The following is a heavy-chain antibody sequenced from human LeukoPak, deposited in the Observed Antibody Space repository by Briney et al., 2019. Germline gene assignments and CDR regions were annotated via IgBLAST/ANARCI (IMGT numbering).Heavy chain of an antibody. V-gene: IGHV1-2*02. J-gene: IGHJ6*03. D-gene: IGHD6-6*01. CDR2: INPNSGGT. CDR1: GYTFTSYY. CDR3: ARDRSLAARLFYYYYMDV. Sequence: ASVKVSCKASGYTFTSYYMHWVRQAPGQGLEWMGWINPNSGGTNYAQKFQGRVTMTRDTSISTAYMELSRLRSDDTAVYYCARDRSLAARLFYYYYMDVWGKGTTVTVSS.